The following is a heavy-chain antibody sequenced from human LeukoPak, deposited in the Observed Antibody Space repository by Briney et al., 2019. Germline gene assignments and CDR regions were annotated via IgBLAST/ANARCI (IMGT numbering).Heavy chain of an antibody. D-gene: IGHD4-17*01. J-gene: IGHJ4*02. CDR1: GGSISSSSYY. Sequence: SETLSLTCTVSGGSISSSSYYWGWIRQPPGKGLEWIGSIHYSGTTYYNPSLKSRVTISVDTSKNQFSLKLSSVTAADTAVYDCARRPDYGADYRGQGTLVTVSS. CDR3: ARRPDYGADY. CDR2: IHYSGTT. V-gene: IGHV4-39*01.